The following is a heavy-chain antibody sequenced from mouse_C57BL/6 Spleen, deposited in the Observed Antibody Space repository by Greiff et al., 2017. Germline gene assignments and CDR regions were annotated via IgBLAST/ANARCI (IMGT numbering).Heavy chain of an antibody. V-gene: IGHV1-64*01. CDR1: GYTFTSYW. CDR3: ARPPTTGPEGDFGV. J-gene: IGHJ1*03. Sequence: VQLQQPGAELVKPGASVKLSCKASGYTFTSYWMHWVKQRPGQGLEWIGMIHPTSGSTHYNEKFKNKATLTVDNSSSTAYMPLRSLTSEDSAVFYCARPPTTGPEGDFGVWGTRPTVTVSS. CDR2: IHPTSGST. D-gene: IGHD6-1*01.